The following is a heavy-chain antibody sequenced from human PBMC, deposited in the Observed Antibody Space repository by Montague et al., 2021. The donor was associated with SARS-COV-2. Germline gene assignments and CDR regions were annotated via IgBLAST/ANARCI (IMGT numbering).Heavy chain of an antibody. CDR1: GGSINSSSYY. J-gene: IGHJ4*02. D-gene: IGHD2-2*01. CDR3: ARELGYCSSTSCYHFDY. V-gene: IGHV4-39*07. Sequence: SETLSLTCTVSGGSINSSSYYWVWIRQRPGKGRDWIGSFYGGSTYYNPSLTSLTTISVDPSKDQFFLQLSSVTAATTAFFYCARELGYCSSTSCYHFDYWGQGTLVTVSS. CDR2: FYGGST.